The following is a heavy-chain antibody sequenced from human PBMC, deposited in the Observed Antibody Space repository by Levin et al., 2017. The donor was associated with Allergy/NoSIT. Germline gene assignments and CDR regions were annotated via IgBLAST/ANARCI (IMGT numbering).Heavy chain of an antibody. Sequence: GGSLRLSCAASGFTFSSYGMHWVRQAPGKGLEWVAVISYDGSNKYYADSVKGRFTISRDNSKNTLYLQMNSLRAEDTAVYYCAKGATYYYDSSGYPPRDYYGMDVWGQGTTVTVSS. CDR2: ISYDGSNK. D-gene: IGHD3-22*01. CDR3: AKGATYYYDSSGYPPRDYYGMDV. V-gene: IGHV3-30*18. CDR1: GFTFSSYG. J-gene: IGHJ6*02.